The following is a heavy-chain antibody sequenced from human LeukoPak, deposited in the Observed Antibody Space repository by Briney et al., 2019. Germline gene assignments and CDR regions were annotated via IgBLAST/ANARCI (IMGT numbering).Heavy chain of an antibody. CDR3: ARGPTPPAFDI. CDR1: GGSFSGYY. Sequence: SETLSLTCAVYGGSFSGYYWSWIRQPPGKGLEWIGEINHSGSTNYNPSLKSRVTISVDTSKNQFSLKLSSVTAADTAVYYCARGPTPPAFDIWDQGTMVTVSS. J-gene: IGHJ3*02. CDR2: INHSGST. V-gene: IGHV4-34*01.